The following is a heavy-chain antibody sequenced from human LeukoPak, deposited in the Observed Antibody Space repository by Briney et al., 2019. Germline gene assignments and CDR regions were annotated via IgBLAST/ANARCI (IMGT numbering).Heavy chain of an antibody. J-gene: IGHJ3*01. CDR3: ARVLCSGVAIAV. D-gene: IGHD6-19*01. CDR2: ISAYNVNT. Sequence: AAEKVSCKASGYTFTRYGISWVRQDPGQGLGGMGCISAYNVNTNYAQKLQGRVTMTTDTSTSTAYMELRSVRSDDTAVYCGARVLCSGVAIAVWGQGTMVTVSS. V-gene: IGHV1-18*01. CDR1: GYTFTRYG.